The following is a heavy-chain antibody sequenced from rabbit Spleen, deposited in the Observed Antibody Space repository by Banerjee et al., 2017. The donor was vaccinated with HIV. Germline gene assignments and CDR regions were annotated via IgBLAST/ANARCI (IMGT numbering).Heavy chain of an antibody. J-gene: IGHJ4*01. V-gene: IGHV1S40*01. CDR2: IYTGGSGGI. CDR3: ARDLVAVIGWNFNL. CDR1: GFSFSSGYY. D-gene: IGHD1-1*01. Sequence: QSLEESGGGLVQPEGSLTLTCSTSGFSFSSGYYMCWVRQAPGKGLEWIACIYTGGSGGIYYASWARGRLTISKTSSTTVTLQMTSLTAADTATYVCARDLVAVIGWNFNLWGPGTL.